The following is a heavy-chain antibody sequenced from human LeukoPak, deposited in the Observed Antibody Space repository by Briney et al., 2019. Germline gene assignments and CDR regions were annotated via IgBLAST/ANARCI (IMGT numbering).Heavy chain of an antibody. V-gene: IGHV3-21*01. Sequence: GGSLRLSCAASGFTFSSYSMNWVRQAPGKGLEWVSSVSSSSSYIYYADSVKGRFPISRDNAKNSLYLQMNSLRAEDTAVYYCARDFNHGEMAHWGQGTLVTVSS. D-gene: IGHD5-24*01. CDR1: GFTFSSYS. CDR2: VSSSSSYI. CDR3: ARDFNHGEMAH. J-gene: IGHJ4*02.